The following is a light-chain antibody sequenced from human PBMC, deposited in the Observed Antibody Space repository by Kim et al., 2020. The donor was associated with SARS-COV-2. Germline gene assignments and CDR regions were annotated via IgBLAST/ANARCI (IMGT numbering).Light chain of an antibody. Sequence: DIVMTQSPATLSVSPGERATLSCRASQSVSNNLAWYQHKAGQPPRLLIYGASTRATGVPARFSGSGSGTDFTLTVSSLQSEDFVVYYCHQYNDWPPGDTFGQGTKLEI. CDR3: HQYNDWPPGDT. CDR1: QSVSNN. J-gene: IGKJ2*01. V-gene: IGKV3-15*01. CDR2: GAS.